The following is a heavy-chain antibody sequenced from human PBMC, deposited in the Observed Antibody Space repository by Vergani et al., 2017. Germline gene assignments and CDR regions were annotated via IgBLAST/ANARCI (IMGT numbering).Heavy chain of an antibody. CDR3: ARGPYGDYVGPHPY. D-gene: IGHD4-17*01. V-gene: IGHV4-34*01. Sequence: QVQLQQWGAGLVKPSETLSLTCAVYGGSFSGYYWSWIRQPPGKGLEWIGEINHSGSTNYNPSRKSRVTISVDTSKNQFSLKLSSVTAADTAVYYCARGPYGDYVGPHPYWGQGTLVTVSS. CDR1: GGSFSGYY. J-gene: IGHJ4*02. CDR2: INHSGST.